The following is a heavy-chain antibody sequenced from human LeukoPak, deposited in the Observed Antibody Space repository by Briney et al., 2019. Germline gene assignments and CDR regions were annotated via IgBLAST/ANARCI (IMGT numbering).Heavy chain of an antibody. CDR3: AREGISGGIFDY. V-gene: IGHV3-7*01. J-gene: IGHJ4*02. D-gene: IGHD3-10*01. Sequence: GGSLRLSCAASGFTVSGYWMSWVRQVPGKGLEWVANIKKDGSEKHYVDSVEGRFTVSRDDARNSLFLQMNSLRAGATAVYYCAREGISGGIFDYWGQGALVAVSS. CDR1: GFTVSGYW. CDR2: IKKDGSEK.